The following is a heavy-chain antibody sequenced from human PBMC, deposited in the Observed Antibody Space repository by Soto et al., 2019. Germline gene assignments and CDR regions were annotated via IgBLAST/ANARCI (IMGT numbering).Heavy chain of an antibody. Sequence: QVQLVQSGAEVKKPGSSVKVSCKASGGAFSSYAISWVRQAPGQGLEWMGGIIPLFGTTNYAQKFRDRATITADESTSTAYMELSSLRSEDTAVYYCAREYAPMYYYYGMDVWGQGTTVTVSS. CDR2: IIPLFGTT. J-gene: IGHJ6*02. CDR3: AREYAPMYYYYGMDV. D-gene: IGHD2-2*01. V-gene: IGHV1-69*01. CDR1: GGAFSSYA.